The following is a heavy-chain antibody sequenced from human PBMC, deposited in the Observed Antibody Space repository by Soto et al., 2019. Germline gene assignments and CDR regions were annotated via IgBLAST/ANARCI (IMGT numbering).Heavy chain of an antibody. CDR1: GFTFDDFA. V-gene: IGHV3-9*01. CDR3: AKDYAGYYYYIDV. Sequence: EVQLVESGGGLVQPGRSLRLSCAASGFTFDDFAMHWARQAPGKGLEWVSGINWNSGDINYADSVKGRFTISRDNAKNSLYLQMNSLRAEDTALYYCAKDYAGYYYYIDVWGKGTTVTVSS. J-gene: IGHJ6*03. CDR2: INWNSGDI.